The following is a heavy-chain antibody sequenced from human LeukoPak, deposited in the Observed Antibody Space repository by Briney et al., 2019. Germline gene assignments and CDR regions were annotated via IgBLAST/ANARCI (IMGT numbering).Heavy chain of an antibody. CDR2: INDNGRT. Sequence: TSETLSLTCAVYGGSFSNYYWSWIRQSPGKGLEWIGEINDNGRTNYNPSLMSRVTISLDTSKKQFSLKVNSVTAADTAVYYCARRRNYGIYYYMDVWDKGTTVTVSS. D-gene: IGHD1-7*01. V-gene: IGHV4-34*01. CDR1: GGSFSNYY. J-gene: IGHJ6*03. CDR3: ARRRNYGIYYYMDV.